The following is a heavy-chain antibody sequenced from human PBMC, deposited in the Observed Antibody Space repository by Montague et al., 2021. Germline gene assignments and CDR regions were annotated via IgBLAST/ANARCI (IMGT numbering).Heavy chain of an antibody. CDR3: ARARITGSTTSLDY. Sequence: SETLSLTCTVSGGSISSTSHYWDWIRQPPGKGLEWIGTFYSGGNTYYNPALKSRVSISADTSKNQFSLKLHSVTAADTAVYFCARARITGSTTSLDYWGQGTLVIVSS. J-gene: IGHJ4*02. V-gene: IGHV4-39*01. CDR1: GGSISSTSHY. D-gene: IGHD1/OR15-1a*01. CDR2: FYSGGNT.